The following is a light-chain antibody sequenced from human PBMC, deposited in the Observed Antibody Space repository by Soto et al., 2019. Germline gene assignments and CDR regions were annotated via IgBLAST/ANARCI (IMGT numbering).Light chain of an antibody. Sequence: DIQMTQSQSSLSASVGDRVTITCRASQSISGYLNWYQQKPGKAPKLLIYAASSLQSGVPSRFSGSGSGTDFTLTISSLQPEDFATYYCQQSYSTPITFGQGTRLEI. CDR2: AAS. V-gene: IGKV1-39*01. J-gene: IGKJ5*01. CDR1: QSISGY. CDR3: QQSYSTPIT.